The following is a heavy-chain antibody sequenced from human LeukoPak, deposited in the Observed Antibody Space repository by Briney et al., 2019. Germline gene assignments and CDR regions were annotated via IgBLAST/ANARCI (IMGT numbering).Heavy chain of an antibody. V-gene: IGHV3-23*01. CDR1: GFTFSSYA. CDR2: ISGSGGST. J-gene: IGHJ4*02. CDR3: AKGRNDFWSGYLHDY. Sequence: GGSLRLSCAASGFTFSSYAMSWVRQAPGKGLEWVSAISGSGGSTYYADSVKGRFTISRDNSKNTLYLQMNSLRAEDTAVYYCAKGRNDFWSGYLHDYWGQGTLVTVSS. D-gene: IGHD3-3*01.